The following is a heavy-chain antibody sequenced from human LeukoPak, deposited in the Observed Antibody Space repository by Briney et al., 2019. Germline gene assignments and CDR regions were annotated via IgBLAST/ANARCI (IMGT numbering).Heavy chain of an antibody. V-gene: IGHV3-23*01. CDR2: ITANGVNT. J-gene: IGHJ4*02. CDR3: AKGGRYSSGHYDY. D-gene: IGHD2-15*01. Sequence: PGGSLRLSCAASGFTFSNYAMSWVRQAPGKGLEWVSVITANGVNTYYAESAKGRFTVSRDNSENTLYLQMNSLRAEDTAIYYCAKGGRYSSGHYDYWGQGTLVTVSS. CDR1: GFTFSNYA.